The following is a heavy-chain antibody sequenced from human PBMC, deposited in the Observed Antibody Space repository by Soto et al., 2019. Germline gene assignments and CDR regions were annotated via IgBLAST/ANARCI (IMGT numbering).Heavy chain of an antibody. D-gene: IGHD1-1*01. CDR3: TRNDTFDF. J-gene: IGHJ4*02. CDR1: GFAFSTSA. Sequence: EVQLVESGGGLVQPGGSLKLSCAASGFAFSTSAIHWVRQASGKGLEWVGRIRSRAHTYATGYAASLKGRFTISRDDSKNMVYLQMNSLKIEDTAVYYCTRNDTFDFWGQGTQVTVSS. V-gene: IGHV3-73*02. CDR2: IRSRAHTYAT.